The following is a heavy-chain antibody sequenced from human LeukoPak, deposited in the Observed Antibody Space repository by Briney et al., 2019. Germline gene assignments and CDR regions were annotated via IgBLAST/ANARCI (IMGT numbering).Heavy chain of an antibody. J-gene: IGHJ6*03. D-gene: IGHD4-17*01. Sequence: SQTLSLTCAISGDSVSSNSATWNWFRQSPSRGLEWLGRTYYRSKWYNDYAVSVKSRITINPDTSKNQFSLQLNSVTPEDTAVYYCARVLRKGPYGDGRYFYFFMDVWGKGTTVTVSS. CDR3: ARVLRKGPYGDGRYFYFFMDV. CDR1: GDSVSSNSAT. CDR2: TYYRSKWYN. V-gene: IGHV6-1*01.